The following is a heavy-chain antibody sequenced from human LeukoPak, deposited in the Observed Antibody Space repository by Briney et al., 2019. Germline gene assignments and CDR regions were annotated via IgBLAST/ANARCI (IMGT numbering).Heavy chain of an antibody. J-gene: IGHJ4*02. CDR1: GFTFSSYA. CDR2: ISGSGGST. Sequence: PGGSLRLSCAASGFTFSSYAMSWVRQAPGKGLEWVSAISGSGGSTYYADSVKGRFTISRDNSKSTLYLQMNSLRAEDTAVYYCAKASRVGATTSYFDYWGQGTLVTVSS. CDR3: AKASRVGATTSYFDY. V-gene: IGHV3-23*01. D-gene: IGHD1-26*01.